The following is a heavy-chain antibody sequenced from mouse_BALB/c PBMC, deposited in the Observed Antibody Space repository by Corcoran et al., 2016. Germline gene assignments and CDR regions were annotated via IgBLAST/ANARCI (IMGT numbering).Heavy chain of an antibody. J-gene: IGHJ2*01. CDR1: GYTFTSYV. Sequence: EVQLQQSGPELVKPGASVKMSCKASGYTFTSYVMHWVKQKPGQGLEWIGYIYPYNDDTKYNEDFKGKATLTSDKSSSTAYMELNSLTPEDSAVYYCAREVPGGYPFDYWGQGTTLTVSS. V-gene: IGHV1S136*01. CDR2: IYPYNDDT. D-gene: IGHD2-2*01. CDR3: AREVPGGYPFDY.